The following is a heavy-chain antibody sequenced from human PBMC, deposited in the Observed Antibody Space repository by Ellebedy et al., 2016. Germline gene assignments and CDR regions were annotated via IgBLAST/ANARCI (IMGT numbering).Heavy chain of an antibody. J-gene: IGHJ6*03. CDR1: GGSISNYY. CDR3: ARASVDLRSYYYYYMDV. CDR2: IYSSGST. V-gene: IGHV4-59*12. Sequence: SETLSLXXTVSGGSISNYYWSWIRQPPGKGLEWIGYIYSSGSTNYNPSLKSRVTMSVDTSKNQFSLKLSSVTAADTAVYYCARASVDLRSYYYYYMDVWGKGTTVTVSS.